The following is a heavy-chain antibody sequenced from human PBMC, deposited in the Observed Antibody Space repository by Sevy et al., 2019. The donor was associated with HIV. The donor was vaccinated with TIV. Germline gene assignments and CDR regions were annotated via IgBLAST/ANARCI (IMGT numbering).Heavy chain of an antibody. Sequence: SETLSLTCTVSGGSISSSSYYWGWIRQPPGKGLEWIGSIYYGGSTYYNPSLKSRVTISVDTSKNQFSLKLSSVTAADTAVYYCARPLRGYYYGSGSYEGDDAFDIWGQGTMVTVSS. CDR1: GGSISSSSYY. CDR2: IYYGGST. J-gene: IGHJ3*02. CDR3: ARPLRGYYYGSGSYEGDDAFDI. D-gene: IGHD3-10*01. V-gene: IGHV4-39*01.